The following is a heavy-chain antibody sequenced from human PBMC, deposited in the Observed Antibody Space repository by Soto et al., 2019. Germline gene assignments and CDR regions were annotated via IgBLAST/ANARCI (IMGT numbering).Heavy chain of an antibody. CDR3: GRDPGCGYSICSRFDY. D-gene: IGHD5-12*01. Sequence: GGSLRLSCASSGFTFSSYEMNWVRQAPGKGPEWISYISSSGSTTSYADSVKGRFTISRDNAKNSLELQMNSLRAEDTAVYYCGRDPGCGYSICSRFDYWGQG. CDR1: GFTFSSYE. V-gene: IGHV3-48*03. J-gene: IGHJ4*02. CDR2: ISSSGSTT.